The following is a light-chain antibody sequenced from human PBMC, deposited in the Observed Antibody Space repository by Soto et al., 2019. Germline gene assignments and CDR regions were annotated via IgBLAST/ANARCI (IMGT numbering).Light chain of an antibody. Sequence: QSALTQPASVSGSPGQSITISCTGTSSDVGSYNLVSWYQQHPGKAPKLIIYEGSKRPSGVSNRFSGSKSGNTASLTISGLQAEDEADYYCCSYACSRVFGGGTKRTVL. J-gene: IGLJ3*02. CDR1: SSDVGSYNL. CDR3: CSYACSRV. V-gene: IGLV2-23*01. CDR2: EGS.